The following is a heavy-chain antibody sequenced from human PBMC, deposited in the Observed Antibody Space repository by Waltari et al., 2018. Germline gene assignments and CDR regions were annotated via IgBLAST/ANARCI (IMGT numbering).Heavy chain of an antibody. CDR2: ISSSGGT. D-gene: IGHD6-19*01. CDR3: ARLCLGCPFDY. CDR1: GGSISSSPYY. Sequence: QLQLQESGPGLLKPSETLSLTCTVSGGSISSSPYYWGWIRRPPGKGLGWIGSISSSGGTDVTPTFTSRITISVDTSKNRFSLKLSSVIAADTAVYYCARLCLGCPFDYWGQGTLVTVSS. V-gene: IGHV4-39*01. J-gene: IGHJ4*02.